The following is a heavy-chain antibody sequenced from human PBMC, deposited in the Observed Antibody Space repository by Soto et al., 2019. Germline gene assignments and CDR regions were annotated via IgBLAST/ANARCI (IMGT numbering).Heavy chain of an antibody. Sequence: HPGGSLRLSCAASGFTFTRYGIHWVRQAPGKGLEWVAAISYDGSVKYYAESGKGRFTISRDNSKNTLYLQMNSLRIEDTAIYYCAKDINKAAGSSSSFGMAVWGPGTTVTVS. J-gene: IGHJ6*02. V-gene: IGHV3-30*18. CDR3: AKDINKAAGSSSSFGMAV. CDR1: GFTFTRYG. D-gene: IGHD1-26*01. CDR2: ISYDGSVK.